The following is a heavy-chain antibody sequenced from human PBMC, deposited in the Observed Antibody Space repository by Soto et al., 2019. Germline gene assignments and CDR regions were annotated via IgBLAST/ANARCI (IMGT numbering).Heavy chain of an antibody. V-gene: IGHV4-34*01. CDR2: INHSGST. Sequence: SETLSLTCAVYGGSFSGYYWSWIRQPPGKGLEWIGEINHSGSTNYNPSLKSRVTISVDTSKNQFSLKLSSVSAADTAVYYFERCRGVRGVTAYHGMDVCGQRTTVTVSS. J-gene: IGHJ6*02. D-gene: IGHD3-10*01. CDR1: GGSFSGYY. CDR3: ERCRGVRGVTAYHGMDV.